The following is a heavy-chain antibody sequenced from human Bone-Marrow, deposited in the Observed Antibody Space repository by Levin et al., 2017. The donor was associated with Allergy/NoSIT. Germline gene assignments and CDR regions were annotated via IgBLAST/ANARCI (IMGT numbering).Heavy chain of an antibody. CDR2: LYSKGNT. J-gene: IGHJ4*01. CDR3: ARGGISVAGETADY. Sequence: GESLKISCAASGFTISSYYMSWVRQAPEKGLEWVSVLYSKGNTYYADFVKGRFTISRDDSKNTLYLQMNSLRAEDTAIYYCARGGISVAGETADYWGQGTLVSVSS. CDR1: GFTISSYY. V-gene: IGHV3-53*01. D-gene: IGHD6-13*01.